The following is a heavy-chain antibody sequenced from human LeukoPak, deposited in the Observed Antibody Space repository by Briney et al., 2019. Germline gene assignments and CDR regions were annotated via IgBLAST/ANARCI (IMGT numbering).Heavy chain of an antibody. Sequence: PGRSLRLSCAASGFTFDDYAMHWVRQAPGKGLEWVSGIGWNGGSIGYADSVKGRFTISRDNAKNSLYLQMNSLRAEDTALYYCAKDNYDSTVGYHYYYGLDVWGQGTTVTVSS. CDR1: GFTFDDYA. J-gene: IGHJ6*02. V-gene: IGHV3-9*01. CDR2: IGWNGGSI. CDR3: AKDNYDSTVGYHYYYGLDV. D-gene: IGHD3-22*01.